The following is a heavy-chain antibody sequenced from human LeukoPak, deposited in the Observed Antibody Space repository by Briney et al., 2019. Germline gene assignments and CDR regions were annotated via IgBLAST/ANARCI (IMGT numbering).Heavy chain of an antibody. Sequence: SETLSLTCTVSGGSISSGSYYWSWIRQPAGKGLEWIGSIYHSGSTYYNPSLKSRVTISVDTSKNQFSLKLSSVTAADTAMYYCARGEVGATVGTFLSVAFDIWGQGTMVTVSS. D-gene: IGHD1-26*01. CDR3: ARGEVGATVGTFLSVAFDI. CDR1: GGSISSGSYY. CDR2: IYHSGST. J-gene: IGHJ3*02. V-gene: IGHV4-39*07.